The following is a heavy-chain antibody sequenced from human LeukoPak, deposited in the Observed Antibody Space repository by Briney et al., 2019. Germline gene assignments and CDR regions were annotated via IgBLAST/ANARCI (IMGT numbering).Heavy chain of an antibody. CDR2: IYSGGST. D-gene: IGHD3-22*01. Sequence: PGGSLRLSCAASGFTFSSYWMSWVRQAPGKGLESVSVIYSGGSTYYADSVKGRFTISRDNAKNSLYLQMNSLRAEDTAVYYCARDLATYYYDSSGYSGSDYWGQGTLVTVSS. J-gene: IGHJ4*02. V-gene: IGHV3-66*01. CDR3: ARDLATYYYDSSGYSGSDY. CDR1: GFTFSSYW.